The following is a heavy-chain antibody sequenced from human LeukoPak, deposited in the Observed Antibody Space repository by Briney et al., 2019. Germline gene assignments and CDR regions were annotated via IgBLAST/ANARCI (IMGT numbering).Heavy chain of an antibody. CDR3: ARDLTIFGYYYMDV. J-gene: IGHJ6*03. Sequence: GASVRVSCKASGYTFTAYYIHWVRQAPGQGLEWMGRIIPNNGGTNYAQKFQGRVTMTRDTSINTAYMEPSSLRSDDTAVYYCARDLTIFGYYYMDVWGKGTTVTVSS. V-gene: IGHV1-2*06. CDR2: IIPNNGGT. D-gene: IGHD3-3*01. CDR1: GYTFTAYY.